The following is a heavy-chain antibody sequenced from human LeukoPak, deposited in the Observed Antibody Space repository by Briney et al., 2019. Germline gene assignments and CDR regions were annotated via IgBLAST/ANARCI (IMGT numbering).Heavy chain of an antibody. J-gene: IGHJ6*02. CDR1: GGSISSGSYY. CDR2: IYTSGST. Sequence: SQTLSLTCTVSGGSISSGSYYWSWIRQPAGKGLEWIGRIYTSGSTNYNPSPKSRVTISVDTSKNQFSLKLSSVTAAGTAVYYCARDALGYSYGRGYYYHGMDVWGQGTTVTVSS. V-gene: IGHV4-61*02. D-gene: IGHD5-18*01. CDR3: ARDALGYSYGRGYYYHGMDV.